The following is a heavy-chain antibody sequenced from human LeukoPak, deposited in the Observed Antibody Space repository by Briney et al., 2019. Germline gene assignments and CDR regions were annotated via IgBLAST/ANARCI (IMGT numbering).Heavy chain of an antibody. J-gene: IGHJ5*02. V-gene: IGHV4-34*01. CDR1: GFTFGDYV. Sequence: GSLRLSCTASGFTFGDYVVSWFRQPPGKRLEWIGEIDHSGSTQYNPSLKSRVTISLDTSKKQFSLKLTYLTAADTAFYYCARYGMAAEGIWWFDPWGQGTLVTVSS. D-gene: IGHD6-13*01. CDR2: IDHSGST. CDR3: ARYGMAAEGIWWFDP.